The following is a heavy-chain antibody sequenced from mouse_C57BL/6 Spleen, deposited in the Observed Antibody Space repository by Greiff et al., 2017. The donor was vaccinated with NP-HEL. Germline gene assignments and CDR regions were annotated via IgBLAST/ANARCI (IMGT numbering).Heavy chain of an antibody. CDR2: IDPSDSYT. D-gene: IGHD2-5*01. CDR3: ARDSNYLDY. V-gene: IGHV1-50*01. J-gene: IGHJ2*01. CDR1: GYTFTSYW. Sequence: QVQLQQPGAELVKPGASVKLSCKASGYTFTSYWMQWVKQRPGQGLEWIGEIDPSDSYTNYNQKFKGKATLTVDTSSSTAYMQLSSLTSEDSAVYYCARDSNYLDYGGQGTTLTVSS.